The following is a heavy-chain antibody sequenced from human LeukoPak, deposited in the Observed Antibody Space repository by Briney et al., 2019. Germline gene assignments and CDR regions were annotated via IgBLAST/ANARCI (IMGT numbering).Heavy chain of an antibody. V-gene: IGHV3-23*01. CDR3: AKTTTGYSSGRFPGWPVDY. J-gene: IGHJ4*02. D-gene: IGHD6-19*01. Sequence: PGGSLRLSCAASGFTFSSYAMSWVRQAPGKGLEWVSAISGSGGSTYYADSVKGRFTISRDNSKNTVYLQMNSLRAEDTVVYYCAKTTTGYSSGRFPGWPVDYWGQGTLVTVSS. CDR2: ISGSGGST. CDR1: GFTFSSYA.